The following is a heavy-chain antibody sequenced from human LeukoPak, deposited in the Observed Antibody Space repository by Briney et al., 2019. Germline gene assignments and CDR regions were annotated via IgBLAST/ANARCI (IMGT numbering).Heavy chain of an antibody. Sequence: GGSLRLSCAASGFTFSTYSMNWVRQAPGKGLEWVSYISSSSSYIYYADSVKGRFTISRHNAKNSLYLQMNSLRAEDTAVYYCAKATYRVPATAIPGHFDYWGQGTLVTVSS. V-gene: IGHV3-21*05. CDR3: AKATYRVPATAIPGHFDY. CDR2: ISSSSSYI. D-gene: IGHD2-2*02. J-gene: IGHJ4*02. CDR1: GFTFSTYS.